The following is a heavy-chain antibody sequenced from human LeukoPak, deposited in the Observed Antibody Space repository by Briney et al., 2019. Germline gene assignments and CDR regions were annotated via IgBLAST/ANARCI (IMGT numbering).Heavy chain of an antibody. Sequence: SETLSLTCTVSGYSISSGYYWGWIRQPPGKGLEWIGSIYHSGSTYYNPSLKSRVTISVDTSKNQFSLKLSSVTAADTAVYYCASRGYSYGFEDYWGQGTLVTVSS. CDR1: GYSISSGYY. CDR3: ASRGYSYGFEDY. V-gene: IGHV4-38-2*02. D-gene: IGHD5-18*01. CDR2: IYHSGST. J-gene: IGHJ4*02.